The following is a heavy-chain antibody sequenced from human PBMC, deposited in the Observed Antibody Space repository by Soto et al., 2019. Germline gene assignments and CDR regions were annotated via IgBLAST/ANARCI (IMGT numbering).Heavy chain of an antibody. D-gene: IGHD3-22*01. CDR3: ARDRPAEITMTNYYYYGLDV. J-gene: IGHJ6*02. V-gene: IGHV1-46*01. CDR1: GYTFTSYY. CDR2: INPSGGST. Sequence: ASVKVSCKASGYTFTSYYMHWVRQAPGQGLEWMGIINPSGGSTSYAQKFQGRVTMTRDTSTSTVYMELSSLRSEDTAVYYCARDRPAEITMTNYYYYGLDVWGQGTTVTVSS.